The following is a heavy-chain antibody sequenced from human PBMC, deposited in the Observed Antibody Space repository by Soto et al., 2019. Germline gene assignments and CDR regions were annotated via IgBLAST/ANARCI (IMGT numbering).Heavy chain of an antibody. CDR1: GFTFSTYG. Sequence: DVQLLESGGGSVQRGGSLRLSCAASGFTFSTYGMTWVRQAPGKGLEWVSSGGSGGSTYYADSVKGRFTISRDNSKNTLYLQMNSLRAEDTAVYYCVKFRGRAYHYYYMDVWGNGTTVTVSS. J-gene: IGHJ6*03. V-gene: IGHV3-23*01. CDR3: VKFRGRAYHYYYMDV. D-gene: IGHD3-16*01. CDR2: GGSGGST.